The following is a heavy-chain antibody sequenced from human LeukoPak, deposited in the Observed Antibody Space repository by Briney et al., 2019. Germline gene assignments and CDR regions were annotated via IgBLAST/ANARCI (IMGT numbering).Heavy chain of an antibody. V-gene: IGHV3-9*01. CDR2: ISWNSGSI. D-gene: IGHD3-16*01. Sequence: GGSLRLSCAASGFTFDDYAMHWVRQAPGKGLEWVSGISWNSGSIGYADSVKGRFTTSRDNAKNSLYLQMNSLRAEDTAVYYCWAFGGVYWGQGTLVTVSS. CDR3: WAFGGVY. CDR1: GFTFDDYA. J-gene: IGHJ4*02.